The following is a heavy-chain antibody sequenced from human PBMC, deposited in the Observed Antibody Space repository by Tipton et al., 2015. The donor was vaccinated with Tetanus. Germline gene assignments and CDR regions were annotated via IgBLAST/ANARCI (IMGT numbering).Heavy chain of an antibody. D-gene: IGHD2-2*01. V-gene: IGHV4-61*01. J-gene: IGHJ6*02. CDR3: ARGIVVVPAAMGYYYYGMDV. CDR2: INHSGST. Sequence: TLSLTCTVSGGSVSSGSYYWSWIRQPPGKGLEWIGEINHSGSTNYNPSLKSRVTISVDTSKNQFSLKLSSVTAADTAVYYCARGIVVVPAAMGYYYYGMDVWGQGTTVTVSS. CDR1: GGSVSSGSYY.